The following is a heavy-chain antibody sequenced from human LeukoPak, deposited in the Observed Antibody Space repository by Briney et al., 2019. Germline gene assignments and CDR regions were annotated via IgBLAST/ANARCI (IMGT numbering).Heavy chain of an antibody. CDR3: ASPIKHGSGRFHWYFDL. CDR2: IYYSGST. V-gene: IGHV4-31*03. CDR1: GGSISSGGYY. Sequence: SETLSLTCTVSGGSISSGGYYWSWIRQHPGKGLEWIGYIYYSGSTYYNPSLKSRVTISVDTSKNQFSLKLSSVTAADTAVYYCASPIKHGSGRFHWYFDLWGRGTLVTVSS. D-gene: IGHD3-10*01. J-gene: IGHJ2*01.